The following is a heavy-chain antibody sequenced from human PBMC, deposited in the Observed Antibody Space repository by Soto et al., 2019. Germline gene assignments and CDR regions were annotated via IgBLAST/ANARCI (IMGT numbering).Heavy chain of an antibody. V-gene: IGHV3-23*01. CDR2: VGDDGFRT. CDR1: VFTFSTFA. J-gene: IGHJ4*02. Sequence: WWSLRLSCFASVFTFSTFAMTWFRQTPGKGLEWVATVGDDGFRTNVADSVKGRFIISRDNSKDTLSLEMSSLRVEDTGIYYCATKFRSYFDHWGQGVRVTVSS. CDR3: ATKFRSYFDH.